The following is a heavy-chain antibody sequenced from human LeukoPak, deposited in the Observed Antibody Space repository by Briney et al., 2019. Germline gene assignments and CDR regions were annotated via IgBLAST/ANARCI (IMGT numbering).Heavy chain of an antibody. CDR2: INHSGST. CDR3: ARQTGSGLFSLP. CDR1: GGSISSSSYY. J-gene: IGHJ4*02. Sequence: TSETLSLTCTVSGGSISSSSYYWGWIRQPPGKGLEWIGEINHSGSTNYNPSLKSRVTISVDTSKNQFSLKLSSVTAADTAVYYCARQTGSGLFSLPGGQGTLVTVSS. D-gene: IGHD3-10*01. V-gene: IGHV4-39*01.